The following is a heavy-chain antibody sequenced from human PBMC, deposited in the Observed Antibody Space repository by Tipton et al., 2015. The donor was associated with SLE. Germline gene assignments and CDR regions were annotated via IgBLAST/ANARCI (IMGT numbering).Heavy chain of an antibody. V-gene: IGHV4-39*07. J-gene: IGHJ3*02. Sequence: LRLSCTVSGGSISRSTHYWGWIRQPPGKGREWIGNINYSGTTYYNPSLRSRVTTSVDTSKNQFSLKLTSVTAADTAVYYCAREVNRRDDSDAFDIWGQGTVVTVSS. D-gene: IGHD3-3*01. CDR2: INYSGTT. CDR3: AREVNRRDDSDAFDI. CDR1: GGSISRSTHY.